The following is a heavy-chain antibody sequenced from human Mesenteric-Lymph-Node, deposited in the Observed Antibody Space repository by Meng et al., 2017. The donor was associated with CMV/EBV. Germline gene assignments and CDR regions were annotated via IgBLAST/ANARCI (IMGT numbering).Heavy chain of an antibody. Sequence: ASVKVSCKASGYTFTGYYMHWVRQAPGQGLEWMGWINPNSGGTNYAQKFQGRVTMTRDTSISTAYMVLSRLRSDDTAVYYCASGRIAARTRYYFDYWGQGTLVTVSS. V-gene: IGHV1-2*02. D-gene: IGHD6-6*01. CDR2: INPNSGGT. CDR1: GYTFTGYY. CDR3: ASGRIAARTRYYFDY. J-gene: IGHJ4*02.